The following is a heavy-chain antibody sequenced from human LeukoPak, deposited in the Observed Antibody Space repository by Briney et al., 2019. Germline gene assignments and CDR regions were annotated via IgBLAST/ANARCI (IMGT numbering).Heavy chain of an antibody. CDR3: AVNTPGGGYNFAYYYYYYYMDV. CDR2: IYYSGST. CDR1: GGSISTYY. V-gene: IGHV4-59*12. J-gene: IGHJ6*03. Sequence: SETLSLTCTVSGGSISTYYWSWIRQPPGKGLEWIGNIYYSGSTNYNPSLKSRVTISVDTSKNQFSLKLSSVTAADTAVYYCAVNTPGGGYNFAYYYYYYYMDVWGKGTTVTVSS. D-gene: IGHD5-24*01.